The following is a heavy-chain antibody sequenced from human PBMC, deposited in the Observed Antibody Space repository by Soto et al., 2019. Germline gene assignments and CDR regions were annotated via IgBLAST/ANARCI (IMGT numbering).Heavy chain of an antibody. CDR3: ARGRYYFDD. CDR2: IYSGGST. CDR1: GFSFSSYA. Sequence: ETLRLSCAASGFSFSSYAMNWVRQAPGKGLEWVSVIYSGGSTYYADSVKGRFTISRDNSKNTLYLQMNSLRAEDTAVYYCARGRYYFDDWGQGTLVTVSS. V-gene: IGHV3-53*01. J-gene: IGHJ4*02.